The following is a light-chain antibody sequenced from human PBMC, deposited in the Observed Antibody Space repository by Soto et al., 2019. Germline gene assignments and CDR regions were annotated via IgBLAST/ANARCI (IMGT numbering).Light chain of an antibody. CDR1: QSVSSSY. CDR3: QQYNNWRIT. Sequence: EIVMTQSPATLSVSPWERATLSCMASQSVSSSYLAWYQQKPGQAPGLLIYGASTRATGIPARFSGSGSGTEFTLTISSLQSEDFAVYYCQQYNNWRITFGQGTRLEI. CDR2: GAS. J-gene: IGKJ5*01. V-gene: IGKV3-15*01.